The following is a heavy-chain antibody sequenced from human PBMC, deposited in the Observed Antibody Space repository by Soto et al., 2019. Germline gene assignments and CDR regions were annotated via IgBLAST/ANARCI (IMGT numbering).Heavy chain of an antibody. CDR3: AREYCISTSCYGSDF. J-gene: IGHJ4*02. V-gene: IGHV1-18*01. CDR2: ISTHNGDT. D-gene: IGHD2-2*01. CDR1: GYTFTDYG. Sequence: QVQLVQSGAEVKKPGASVKVSCKAPGYTFTDYGSSWERQAPGQGLEWMGWISTHNGDTMYARNLQGRLSMTKNTSTATAYRELTSLRSDDTAVYYCAREYCISTSCYGSDFWGRGTLVTVAS.